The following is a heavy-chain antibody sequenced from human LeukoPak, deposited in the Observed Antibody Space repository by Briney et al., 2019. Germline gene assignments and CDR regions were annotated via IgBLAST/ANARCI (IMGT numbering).Heavy chain of an antibody. V-gene: IGHV4-34*01. D-gene: IGHD6-19*01. J-gene: IGHJ5*02. CDR1: GGSFSGYY. CDR3: ARGGKRSSGYLMVPFNWFDP. CDR2: INHSGST. Sequence: SETLSLTCAVYGGSFSGYYWSWIRQPPGKGLEWIGEINHSGSTNYNPSLKSPVYISVDTSKNQFSLKLSSVTAADTAVYYCARGGKRSSGYLMVPFNWFDPWGQGTLVTVSS.